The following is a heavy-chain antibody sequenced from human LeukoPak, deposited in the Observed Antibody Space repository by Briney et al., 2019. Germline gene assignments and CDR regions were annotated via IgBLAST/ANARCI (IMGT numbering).Heavy chain of an antibody. D-gene: IGHD3-3*01. V-gene: IGHV3-23*01. CDR2: ISGSGVGT. J-gene: IGHJ2*01. Sequence: GGSLGLSCAASGFTFSSYTMNWVRQAPGKGLEWVSGISGSGVGTYYADSVKGRFTISRDNSWNTLYLQMSSLRAEDTAVYYCARETYYDFWSGEWGYFDLWGRGTLVTVSS. CDR3: ARETYYDFWSGEWGYFDL. CDR1: GFTFSSYT.